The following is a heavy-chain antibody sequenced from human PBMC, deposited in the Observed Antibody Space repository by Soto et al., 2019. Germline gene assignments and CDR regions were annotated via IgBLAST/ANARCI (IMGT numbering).Heavy chain of an antibody. CDR1: GYTFSDYY. CDR2: IDTSGTKI. CDR3: ASHYDMWSGYLSPVDY. D-gene: IGHD3-3*01. J-gene: IGHJ4*02. V-gene: IGHV3-11*01. Sequence: QVQLVESGGDLVKPGGSLRLSCAASGYTFSDYYMSWIRQAPGKGLEWISYIDTSGTKIYYAYSVKGLFTITRDNAKNSLYLEMNSLRDEDTAVYYCASHYDMWSGYLSPVDYWGQGTLVTGSS.